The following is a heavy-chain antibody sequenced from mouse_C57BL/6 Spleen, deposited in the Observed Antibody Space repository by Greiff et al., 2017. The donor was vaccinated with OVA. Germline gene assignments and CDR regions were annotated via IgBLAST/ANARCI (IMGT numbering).Heavy chain of an antibody. CDR2: IDPETGGT. D-gene: IGHD3-2*02. CDR3: TREGSSGYNY. CDR1: GYPFTDYE. Sequence: QVQLQQPGAELVRPGASVTLSCKASGYPFTDYEMHWVQQTPVHGLAWIRAIDPETGGTAYTQKFKGKARLTADKASSTAYMERSSLTSEDSAVYYCTREGSSGYNYWGQGTTLTVSS. V-gene: IGHV1-15*01. J-gene: IGHJ2*01.